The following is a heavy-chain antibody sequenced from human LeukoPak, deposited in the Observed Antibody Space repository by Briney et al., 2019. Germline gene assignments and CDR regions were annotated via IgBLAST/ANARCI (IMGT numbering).Heavy chain of an antibody. Sequence: GGSLRLSCEASGFTFSIFGMHWVRQAPGKGLEWVAVIWYDGSNQDYADSVKGRFTISRDNSKNTLYLQVSSLRAEDTAVYYCARDRWYDGSGYIAAFDYWGQGTLVTVS. CDR3: ARDRWYDGSGYIAAFDY. J-gene: IGHJ4*02. D-gene: IGHD3-22*01. CDR2: IWYDGSNQ. CDR1: GFTFSIFG. V-gene: IGHV3-33*01.